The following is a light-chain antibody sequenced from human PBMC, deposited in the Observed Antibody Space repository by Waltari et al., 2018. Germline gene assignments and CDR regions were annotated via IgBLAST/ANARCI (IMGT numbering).Light chain of an antibody. CDR3: SSYRSGSILV. CDR2: EVS. CDR1: SSDVGGYNY. Sequence: QSALTQPTSVSGSPGQSITISCTGTSSDVGGYNYVPWYQHHPGKVPKVMIYEVSKRPSGVSHRFSGSKSGNTASLTISGLQAEDEADYYCSSYRSGSILVFGGGTKVTVL. J-gene: IGLJ2*01. V-gene: IGLV2-14*01.